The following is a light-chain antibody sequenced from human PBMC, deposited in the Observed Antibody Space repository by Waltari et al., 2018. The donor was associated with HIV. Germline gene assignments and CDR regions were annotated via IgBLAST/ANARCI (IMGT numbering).Light chain of an antibody. CDR3: SAWDSSLSAVV. CDR1: SNNVGNQG. CDR2: SNN. J-gene: IGLJ2*01. V-gene: IGLV10-54*04. Sequence: QAGLTQPPSVSKGLRQTATLTCTGNSNNVGNQGAAWLQQHQGHPPKLLSYSNNNRPSGISERFSASRSGNKASLTITGLQPEDEADYYCSAWDSSLSAVVFGGGTKLTVL.